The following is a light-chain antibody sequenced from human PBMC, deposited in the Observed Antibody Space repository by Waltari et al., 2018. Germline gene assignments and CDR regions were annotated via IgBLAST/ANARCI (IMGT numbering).Light chain of an antibody. CDR2: AAS. V-gene: IGKV1-39*01. Sequence: DIQMTQSPVSLSASVGATVTITCRASHHIGTFLSWYQQRPAKAPTVLIYAASTLQRGVPSRFSGSGSGTDFTLTIFSLQPEDFATYFCQQTYSALCCTFGQGTKLEIK. CDR1: HHIGTF. CDR3: QQTYSALCCT. J-gene: IGKJ2*02.